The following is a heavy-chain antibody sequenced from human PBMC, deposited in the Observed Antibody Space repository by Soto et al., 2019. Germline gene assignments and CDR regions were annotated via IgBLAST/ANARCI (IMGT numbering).Heavy chain of an antibody. V-gene: IGHV4-34*01. CDR3: ARVLFYSDASSSPIDY. CDR1: AGSFSGYY. J-gene: IGHJ4*02. D-gene: IGHD3-22*01. Sequence: VQLQQWRAELLKPSETLSLTCAVYAGSFSGYYWSWIRQPAGKGLEWIGDINHSGSTNYNPSLKSRVTISLDSSKDQFSLKLSSVAAADTAVYCCARVLFYSDASSSPIDYWGQGTLVSVSS. CDR2: INHSGST.